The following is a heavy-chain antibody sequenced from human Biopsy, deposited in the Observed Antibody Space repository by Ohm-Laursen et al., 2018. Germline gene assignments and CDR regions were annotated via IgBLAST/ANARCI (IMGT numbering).Heavy chain of an antibody. Sequence: SETLSLTCPVSGDSISSYYWSWIRQPPGKGLQWIGYVYYTGSTAYNPSLQSRVTISVDTSKNHFSLRLRSVTPADTAIYYCARDRGYYSDRTVPGYFDLWGRGTLVTVSS. D-gene: IGHD3-22*01. CDR2: VYYTGST. CDR3: ARDRGYYSDRTVPGYFDL. CDR1: GDSISSYY. V-gene: IGHV4-59*01. J-gene: IGHJ2*01.